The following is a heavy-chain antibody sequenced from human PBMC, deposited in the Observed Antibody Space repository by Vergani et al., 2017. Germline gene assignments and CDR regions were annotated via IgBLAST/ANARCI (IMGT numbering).Heavy chain of an antibody. J-gene: IGHJ4*02. V-gene: IGHV4-4*02. CDR3: ARGYSGYDYYFDY. CDR2: IYYSGST. Sequence: QVQLQESGPGLVKPSGTLSLTCAVSSGSISSSNWWSWVRQPPGKGLEWIGYIYYSGSTNYNPSLKSRVTISVDTSKNQFSLKLSSVTAADTAVYHCARGYSGYDYYFDYWGQGTLVTVSS. CDR1: SGSISSSNW. D-gene: IGHD5-12*01.